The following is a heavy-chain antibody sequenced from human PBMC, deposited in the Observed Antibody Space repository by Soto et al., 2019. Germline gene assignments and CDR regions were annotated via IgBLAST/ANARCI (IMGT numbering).Heavy chain of an antibody. J-gene: IGHJ5*02. CDR2: ISYDGSNK. V-gene: IGHV3-30*18. CDR3: AKDLKGTTVTTPFDP. CDR1: GFTFSSYG. D-gene: IGHD4-17*01. Sequence: GSLRLSCAASGFTFSSYGIHWVRQAPGKGLEWVAVISYDGSNKYYADSVKGRFTISRGNSKSTLYLQMISLRAEDAAVYYCAKDLKGTTVTTPFDPWGQGTLVTVSS.